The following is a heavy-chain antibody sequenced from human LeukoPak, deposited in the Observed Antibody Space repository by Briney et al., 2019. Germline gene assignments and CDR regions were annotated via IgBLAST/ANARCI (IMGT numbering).Heavy chain of an antibody. J-gene: IGHJ5*02. CDR2: IYYSGST. CDR3: GIDISYVDTAMVKYNGFDP. CDR1: GGSISSYY. D-gene: IGHD5-18*01. V-gene: IGHV4-59*01. Sequence: SETLSLTCTVSGGSISSYYWSWIRQPPGNGLEWFGCIYYSGSTNYNPSLQSRVTISVATSKNQFSLKLSPVTAADTAVYYCGIDISYVDTAMVKYNGFDPGGQGTLVTVSS.